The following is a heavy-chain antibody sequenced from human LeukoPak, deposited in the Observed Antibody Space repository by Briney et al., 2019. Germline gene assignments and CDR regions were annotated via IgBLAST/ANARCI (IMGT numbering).Heavy chain of an antibody. V-gene: IGHV4-34*01. D-gene: IGHD6-19*01. CDR1: GGSFSGYY. J-gene: IGHJ4*02. CDR2: INHSGST. Sequence: SETLSLTCAVYGGSFSGYYWSWIRQPPGKGLEWIGEINHSGSTNYNPSLKSRVTISVDTSKNQFSLKLSSVTAADTAVYYCARHKESPLSIRSISGWYYFDYWGQGTLVTVSS. CDR3: ARHKESPLSIRSISGWYYFDY.